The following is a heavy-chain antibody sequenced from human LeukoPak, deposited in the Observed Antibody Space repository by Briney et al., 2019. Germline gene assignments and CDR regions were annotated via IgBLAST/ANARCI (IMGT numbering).Heavy chain of an antibody. V-gene: IGHV4-4*02. CDR3: ARLVQLWIVNYMDV. CDR1: GGSISSSNW. CDR2: IYHSGST. J-gene: IGHJ6*03. Sequence: SETLSLTCAVSGGSISSSNWWSWVRQPPGKGLEWIGEIYHSGSTNYNPSLKSRVTISVDTSKNQFSLKLSSVTAADTAVYYCARLVQLWIVNYMDVWGKGTTVTISS. D-gene: IGHD3-10*01.